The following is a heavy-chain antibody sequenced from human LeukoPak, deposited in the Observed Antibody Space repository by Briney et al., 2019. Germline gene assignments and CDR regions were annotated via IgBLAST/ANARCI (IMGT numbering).Heavy chain of an antibody. CDR2: IYYSGST. Sequence: PSETLSLTCTVSGGSISSTSYYWAWIRQPPGKGLEWIGSIYYSGSTYYNPSLKSRVTISVDTSKNQFSLKLSSVTAADTAVYYCARHRTYYAPNSWGQGTLVTVSS. CDR3: ARHRTYYAPNS. CDR1: GGSISSTSYY. J-gene: IGHJ4*02. V-gene: IGHV4-39*01. D-gene: IGHD3-3*01.